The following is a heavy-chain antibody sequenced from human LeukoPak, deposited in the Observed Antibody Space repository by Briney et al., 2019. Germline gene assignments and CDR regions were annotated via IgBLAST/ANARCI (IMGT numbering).Heavy chain of an antibody. Sequence: PGGSLRLSCAASGFTFSTYTMNWVRQAPGKGLHWVSSISSSSSYIYYADSVKGRFTISRDNAQNSLYLQMNSLGAEDTAVYYCARGGYCSGGSCGTDYWGQGTLVTVSS. J-gene: IGHJ4*02. V-gene: IGHV3-21*01. CDR1: GFTFSTYT. D-gene: IGHD2-15*01. CDR2: ISSSSSYI. CDR3: ARGGYCSGGSCGTDY.